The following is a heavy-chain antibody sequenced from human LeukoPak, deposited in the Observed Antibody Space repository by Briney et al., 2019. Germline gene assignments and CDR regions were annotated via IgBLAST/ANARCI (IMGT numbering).Heavy chain of an antibody. CDR2: MNPNSGNT. J-gene: IGHJ4*02. V-gene: IGHV1-8*01. D-gene: IGHD3-3*01. CDR1: GYTFTSYD. Sequence: ASVKVSCNASGYTFTSYDINWVRQATGQGLEWMGWMNPNSGNTGYAQKFQGRVTMTRNTSISTAYMELSSLRSEDTAVYYCARASTYYDFWSGYYSNARPDYWGQGTLVTVSS. CDR3: ARASTYYDFWSGYYSNARPDY.